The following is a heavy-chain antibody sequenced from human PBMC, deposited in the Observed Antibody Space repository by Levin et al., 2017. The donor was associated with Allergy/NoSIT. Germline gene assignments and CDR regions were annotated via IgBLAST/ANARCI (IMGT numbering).Heavy chain of an antibody. Sequence: PGGSLRLSCVASGFTFSNFAINWVRQAPGRGLEWVSVTIGGAGTTYYADSVKGRFTISRDNSKHTVYLEMNSLRAEDTAVYFCAKGLGYCGNSACYEDYWGQGTLVTVSS. CDR2: TIGGAGTT. V-gene: IGHV3-23*01. J-gene: IGHJ4*02. CDR3: AKGLGYCGNSACYEDY. D-gene: IGHD2-15*01. CDR1: GFTFSNFA.